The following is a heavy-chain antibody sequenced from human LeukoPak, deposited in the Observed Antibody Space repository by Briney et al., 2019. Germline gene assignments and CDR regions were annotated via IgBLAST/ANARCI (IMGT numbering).Heavy chain of an antibody. D-gene: IGHD1-26*01. V-gene: IGHV4-59*01. CDR1: GGSISTYY. CDR3: ARGSNPYQFDY. CDR2: VYYSGST. J-gene: IGHJ4*02. Sequence: PSETLSLTCAVSGGSISTYYWSWVRQPPGKGLEWIGYVYYSGSTNYNPSLRSRVTISVGTSKNQFSLKLSSVTAADTAVYYRARGSNPYQFDYWGQGTLVTVSS.